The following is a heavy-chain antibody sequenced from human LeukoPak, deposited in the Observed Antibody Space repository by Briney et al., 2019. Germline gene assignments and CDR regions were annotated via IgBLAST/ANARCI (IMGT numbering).Heavy chain of an antibody. CDR2: ISGSDGGT. J-gene: IGHJ4*02. CDR1: GFTFSSYA. Sequence: GGSLRPSCAASGFTFSSYAMSWVRQAPGKGLEWVSGISGSDGGTYNADSVKGRFTISRDNSKNTLYLQMNSLRAEDAAVYYCAKGSLSYCSGRCYYFDYWGQGTLVTVSS. CDR3: AKGSLSYCSGRCYYFDY. V-gene: IGHV3-23*01. D-gene: IGHD2-15*01.